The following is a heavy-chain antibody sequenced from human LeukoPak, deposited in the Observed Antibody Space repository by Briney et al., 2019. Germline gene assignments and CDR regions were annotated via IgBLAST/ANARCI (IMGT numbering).Heavy chain of an antibody. CDR2: IWYDGSNK. V-gene: IGHV3-33*01. CDR3: ARDSYCNGNRCYLTTPY. Sequence: GGSLRLSCAASGFTFSSSGMYWVRQAPGKGLEWVAVIWYDGSNKYYADSVKGRFTISRDNSKNTLYLQMNSLRAEDTAVYYCARDSYCNGNRCYLTTPYWGQGTLVTVSS. CDR1: GFTFSSSG. D-gene: IGHD2-15*01. J-gene: IGHJ4*02.